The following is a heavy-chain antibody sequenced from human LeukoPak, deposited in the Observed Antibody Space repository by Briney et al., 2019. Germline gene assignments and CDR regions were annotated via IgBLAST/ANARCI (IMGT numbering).Heavy chain of an antibody. CDR1: GFTFNDYY. Sequence: GGSLRLSCAASGFTFNDYYMSWIRQAPGKGLEWVSYISSGSTKHYADSVKGRFTFSRDNAKNSLYLQMNSLRAEDTAVYYCARGQIGWYFDLWGRGTLVTVSS. CDR3: ARGQIGWYFDL. CDR2: ISSGSTK. V-gene: IGHV3-11*04. D-gene: IGHD3-22*01. J-gene: IGHJ2*01.